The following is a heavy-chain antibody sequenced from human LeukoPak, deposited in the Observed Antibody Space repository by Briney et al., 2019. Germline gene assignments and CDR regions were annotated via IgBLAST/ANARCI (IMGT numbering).Heavy chain of an antibody. CDR3: AAEESYETPYGMDV. Sequence: SVKVSFKASGFTFTSSAMQWGRQARGQRLEWIGWIVVGSGNTNYAQKFQERVTITRDMSTSTAYMELSSLRSEDTAVYYCAAEESYETPYGMDVWGQGTTVTVSS. V-gene: IGHV1-58*02. CDR1: GFTFTSSA. J-gene: IGHJ6*02. CDR2: IVVGSGNT. D-gene: IGHD2-21*01.